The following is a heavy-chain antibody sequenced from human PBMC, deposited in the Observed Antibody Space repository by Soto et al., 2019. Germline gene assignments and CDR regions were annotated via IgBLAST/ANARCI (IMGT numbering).Heavy chain of an antibody. CDR1: GGSISSSAYY. CDR2: IYYSGST. Sequence: QLQLQESGPGLVKPSETLSLTCTVSGGSISSSAYYWGWIRQPPGKGLEWIGSIYYSGSTYYNPSLKSRVTISVDTSKNQFSRKLSSVTAADTAVYYWARWYSTSSKVGSYCYGMDVWGQGTTVTVSS. CDR3: ARWYSTSSKVGSYCYGMDV. V-gene: IGHV4-39*01. J-gene: IGHJ6*02. D-gene: IGHD6-6*01.